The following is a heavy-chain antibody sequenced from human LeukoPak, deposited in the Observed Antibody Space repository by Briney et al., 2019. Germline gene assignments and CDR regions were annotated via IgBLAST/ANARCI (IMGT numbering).Heavy chain of an antibody. CDR3: ARSARITMIVVVPPPLSY. CDR1: GYTFTSYG. V-gene: IGHV1-2*06. Sequence: ASVKVSCKASGYTFTSYGISWVRQAPGQGLEWMGRINPNSGGTNYAQKFQGRVTMTRDTSISTAYMELSRLRSDDTAVYYCARSARITMIVVVPPPLSYWGQGTLVTVSS. CDR2: INPNSGGT. J-gene: IGHJ4*02. D-gene: IGHD3-22*01.